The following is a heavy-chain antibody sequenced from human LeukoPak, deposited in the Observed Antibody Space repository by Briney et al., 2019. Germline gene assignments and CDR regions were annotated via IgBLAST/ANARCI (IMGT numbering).Heavy chain of an antibody. CDR3: ARGILGEFSPYDY. CDR1: GFSFSNYW. J-gene: IGHJ4*02. D-gene: IGHD3-16*02. Sequence: GGSLRLSCAASGFSFSNYWMHWVRQAPGKGLGWVSRINSDEITISYADSLTCRFTISRDNAKNTLYLQMNSLRAEDTAVYFCARGILGEFSPYDYWGQGTLVTVSS. CDR2: INSDEITI. V-gene: IGHV3-74*01.